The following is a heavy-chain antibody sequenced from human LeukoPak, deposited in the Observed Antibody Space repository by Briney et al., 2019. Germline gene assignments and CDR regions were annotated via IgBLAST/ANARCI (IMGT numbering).Heavy chain of an antibody. V-gene: IGHV1-18*01. J-gene: IGHJ6*02. CDR1: GYTFTSYG. D-gene: IGHD2-2*01. CDR3: ARTVVPAAMLGYYYGMDV. Sequence: ASVKVSCKASGYTFTSYGISWVRQAPGQGREWMGWISAYNGNTNYAQKLQGRVTMTTDTSTSTAYMELRSLRSDDTAVYYCARTVVPAAMLGYYYGMDVWGQGTTVTVSS. CDR2: ISAYNGNT.